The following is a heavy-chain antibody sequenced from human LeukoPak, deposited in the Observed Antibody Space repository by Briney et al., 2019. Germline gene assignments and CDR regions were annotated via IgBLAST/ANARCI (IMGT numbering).Heavy chain of an antibody. V-gene: IGHV3-23*01. CDR2: ISGSGDST. CDR1: GFTFSSYA. D-gene: IGHD3-22*01. J-gene: IGHJ4*02. CDR3: AKLFYYDSSGSLDL. Sequence: PGGSLRLSCAASGFTFSSYAMSWVRQAPGKGLEWVSGISGSGDSTYYADSVKGRFTISRDNSKNTLYLQMNSLRAEDTAVYYCAKLFYYDSSGSLDLWGQGTLVTVSS.